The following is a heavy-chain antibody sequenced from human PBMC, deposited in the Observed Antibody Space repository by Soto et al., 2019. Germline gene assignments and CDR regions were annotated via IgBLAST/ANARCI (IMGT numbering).Heavy chain of an antibody. CDR3: ARLRSSSSDFFDY. CDR1: GGSISSNY. Sequence: SETLSLTCSVSGGSISSNYWSWIRQSAGKGLEWIGRIYGSGSPNYNPSLKSRVAMSLDTSKNQFSLKLSSVTAADTARYYCARLRSSSSDFFDYWGQGTLVTVS. J-gene: IGHJ4*02. CDR2: IYGSGSP. V-gene: IGHV4-4*07. D-gene: IGHD6-6*01.